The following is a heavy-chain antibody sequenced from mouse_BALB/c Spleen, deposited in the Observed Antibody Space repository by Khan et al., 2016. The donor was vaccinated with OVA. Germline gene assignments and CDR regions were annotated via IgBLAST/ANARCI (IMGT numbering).Heavy chain of an antibody. J-gene: IGHJ2*01. D-gene: IGHD1-2*01. V-gene: IGHV3-2*02. CDR2: ISYSGST. CDR1: GYSITSGYG. Sequence: EVELVESGPGLVKPSQSLSLTCTVTGYSITSGYGWNWIRQFPGTKLEWMGYISYSGSTNYNPSLKSRISITRDTSKNQFFLTLNSVTTEDKATYYCARTARIKYWGQGTTLTVSS. CDR3: ARTARIKY.